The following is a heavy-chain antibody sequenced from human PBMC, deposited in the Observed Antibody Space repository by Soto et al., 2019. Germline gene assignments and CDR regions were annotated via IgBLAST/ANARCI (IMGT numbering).Heavy chain of an antibody. CDR3: ARGQTTVTTLDY. J-gene: IGHJ4*02. CDR2: INPSGGTT. Sequence: GASVKVSCKASGYTFTRFYMHWVRQAPGQGLKWMGIINPSGGTTSYAQKFQGRVTMTWDTSTSTVDMELSSLRSEDTAVYYCARGQTTVTTLDYWGQGTLVTVSS. CDR1: GYTFTRFY. D-gene: IGHD4-17*01. V-gene: IGHV1-46*03.